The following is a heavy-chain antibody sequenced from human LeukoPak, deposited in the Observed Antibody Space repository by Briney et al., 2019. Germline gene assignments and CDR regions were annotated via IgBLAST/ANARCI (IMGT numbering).Heavy chain of an antibody. CDR3: AKKFGDGIVAAGLRFDP. J-gene: IGHJ5*02. CDR2: ISGSGGST. D-gene: IGHD6-13*01. CDR1: GFTFSSYG. V-gene: IGHV3-23*01. Sequence: PGGSLRLSCAASGFTFSSYGMSWVRQAPGKGLEWVSAISGSGGSTYYADSVKGRFTISRDNSKNTLYLQMNSLRAEDTAVYYCAKKFGDGIVAAGLRFDPWGQGTLVTVSS.